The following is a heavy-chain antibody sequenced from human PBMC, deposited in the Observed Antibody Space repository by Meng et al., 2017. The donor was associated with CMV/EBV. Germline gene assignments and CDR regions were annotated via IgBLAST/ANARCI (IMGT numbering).Heavy chain of an antibody. Sequence: SETLSLTCAAYGGSFSGYYWSWIRQPPGKGLEWIAEINHSGSTNYNPSLKSRVTISLDTSKNQFSLKLSSVTAADTAVYYCARGRYDILTGYYHGMDVWGQGTTVTVSS. J-gene: IGHJ6*02. V-gene: IGHV4-34*01. CDR3: ARGRYDILTGYYHGMDV. D-gene: IGHD3-9*01. CDR1: GGSFSGYY. CDR2: INHSGST.